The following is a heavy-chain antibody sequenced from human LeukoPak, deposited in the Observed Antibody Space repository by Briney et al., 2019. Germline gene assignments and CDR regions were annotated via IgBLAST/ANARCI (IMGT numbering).Heavy chain of an antibody. CDR3: AKNHEHGRYAGFDF. V-gene: IGHV3-23*01. D-gene: IGHD2-2*01. CDR2: ISGSGGST. J-gene: IGHJ3*01. CDR1: GFTFSSYA. Sequence: GGSLRLSCAASGFTFSSYAMTWVRQAPGKGLEWVSAISGSGGSTYYADSVKGRFTISRDNSKNTLYLQMNSLRAEDTAVYYCAKNHEHGRYAGFDFWAEGALVAVSS.